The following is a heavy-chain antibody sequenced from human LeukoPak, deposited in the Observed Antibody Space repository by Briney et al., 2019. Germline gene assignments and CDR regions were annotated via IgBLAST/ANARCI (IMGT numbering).Heavy chain of an antibody. J-gene: IGHJ3*02. Sequence: NPSETLSLTCTVSGYSISSGYYWGYIRQPAGKGLEWIGRISTSGSTNYNPSLKSRVSISVDTSNQQFSLQLSSVTAADTAVYYCARGITSDAFDIWGQGTMVTVSS. CDR3: ARGITSDAFDI. V-gene: IGHV4-61*02. CDR2: ISTSGST. D-gene: IGHD3-16*01. CDR1: GYSISSGYY.